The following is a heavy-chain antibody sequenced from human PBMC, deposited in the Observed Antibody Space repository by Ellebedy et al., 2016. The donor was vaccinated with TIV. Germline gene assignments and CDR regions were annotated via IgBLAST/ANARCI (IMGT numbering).Heavy chain of an antibody. Sequence: GESLKISCAASGFTFTDYCVSWIRQAPGKGLEWVAVISYDGSNKYYADSVKGRFTISRDNSNNTLFLQMNSLRVEDTAEYFCTRDNLSPYYDFLSGAKWGYYYGMDVWGQGTTVTVSS. V-gene: IGHV3-30*03. CDR3: TRDNLSPYYDFLSGAKWGYYYGMDV. J-gene: IGHJ6*02. CDR2: ISYDGSNK. CDR1: GFTFTDYC. D-gene: IGHD3-3*01.